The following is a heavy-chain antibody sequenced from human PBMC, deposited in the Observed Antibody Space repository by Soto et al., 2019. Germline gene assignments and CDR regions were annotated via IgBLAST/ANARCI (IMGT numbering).Heavy chain of an antibody. J-gene: IGHJ4*01. CDR2: IYYSGST. CDR3: ASPMNSSSWYFPLYG. Sequence: QLQLQESGPGLVKPSETLSLTCTVSGGSISSSSYYWGWIRQPPGKGLEWIGSIYYSGSTYYNPSLKSRVTISVDTSKNQCSLKLSSVTDADTAVYYCASPMNSSSWYFPLYGWGHGTLVTVSS. V-gene: IGHV4-39*01. D-gene: IGHD6-13*01. CDR1: GGSISSSSYY.